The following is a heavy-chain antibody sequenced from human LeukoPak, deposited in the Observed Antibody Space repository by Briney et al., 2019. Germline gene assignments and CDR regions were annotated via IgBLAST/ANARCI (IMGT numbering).Heavy chain of an antibody. Sequence: GASVKVSCKASGYTFTSYGISWVRRAPGQGLEWMGWISAYNGNTNYAQKLQGRVTMTTDTSTSTAYMELRSLRSDDTAVYYCARHGTISSESYFDYWGQGALVTVSS. CDR2: ISAYNGNT. D-gene: IGHD1-14*01. CDR3: ARHGTISSESYFDY. V-gene: IGHV1-18*01. CDR1: GYTFTSYG. J-gene: IGHJ4*02.